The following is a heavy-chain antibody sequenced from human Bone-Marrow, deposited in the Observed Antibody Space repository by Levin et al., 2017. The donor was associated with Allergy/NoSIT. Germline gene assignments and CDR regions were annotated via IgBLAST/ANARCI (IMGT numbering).Heavy chain of an antibody. CDR2: ISHDGTNT. V-gene: IGHV3-30-3*01. CDR3: AREAAGAGYCTGVSCPDFDY. D-gene: IGHD2-8*01. J-gene: IGHJ4*02. CDR1: GFSFSNFA. Sequence: GESLKISCAASGFSFSNFAMQWVRQAPGQGLEWVALISHDGTNTFYSDSVRGRFTISRDDSRDTGYLQMNSLRPADTAMYYCAREAAGAGYCTGVSCPDFDYWGQGSLVTVSS.